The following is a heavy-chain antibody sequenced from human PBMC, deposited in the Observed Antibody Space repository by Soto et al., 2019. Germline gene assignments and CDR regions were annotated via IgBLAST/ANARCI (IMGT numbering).Heavy chain of an antibody. D-gene: IGHD2-15*01. J-gene: IGHJ5*02. CDR2: INHSGST. Sequence: QVQLQQWGAGLLKPSETLSLTCAVYGGSFRGYYWGWIPNPPGKGLEWIGEINHSGSTNYNPSLKSRVTISVDTSKNQFSLKLSSVTAADTAVYYCAGAWWPRWFDPWGQGTLVTVSS. CDR3: AGAWWPRWFDP. CDR1: GGSFRGYY. V-gene: IGHV4-34*01.